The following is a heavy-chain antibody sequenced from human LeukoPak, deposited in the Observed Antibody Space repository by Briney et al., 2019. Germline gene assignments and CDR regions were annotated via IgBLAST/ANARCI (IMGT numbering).Heavy chain of an antibody. CDR3: LGYCSGGSSYGEFDP. V-gene: IGHV1-2*02. D-gene: IGHD2-15*01. Sequence: GASVKVSCKASGYTFTGYYMHWVRQAPGQGLEWMGWINPNSGGTNYAQKFQGRVTMTRDTSISTAYMELSRLRSDDTAVYYCLGYCSGGSSYGEFDPWGQGTLVTVSS. CDR1: GYTFTGYY. CDR2: INPNSGGT. J-gene: IGHJ5*02.